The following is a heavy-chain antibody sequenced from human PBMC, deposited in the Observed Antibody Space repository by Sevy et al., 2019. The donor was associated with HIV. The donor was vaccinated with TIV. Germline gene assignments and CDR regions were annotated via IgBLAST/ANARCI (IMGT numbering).Heavy chain of an antibody. V-gene: IGHV3-23*01. Sequence: GGSLRLSCAASGFTFNDYAMSWVRQAPGKGLEWVSSMSGTGNRPYYTDSVKGRFIISRDNSNNTVYLQMNSLRADDTALYYCAKDRGYDFWSGSGGMDVWGQGTTLTVSS. CDR2: MSGTGNRP. D-gene: IGHD3-3*01. J-gene: IGHJ6*02. CDR3: AKDRGYDFWSGSGGMDV. CDR1: GFTFNDYA.